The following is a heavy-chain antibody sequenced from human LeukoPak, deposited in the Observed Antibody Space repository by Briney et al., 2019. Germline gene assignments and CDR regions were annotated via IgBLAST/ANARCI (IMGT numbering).Heavy chain of an antibody. D-gene: IGHD6-13*01. J-gene: IGHJ4*02. Sequence: GASVKVSCKASGGTFSSYAISWVRQAPGQGLEWMGGIIPIFGTANYAQKFQGRVTITADESTSTAYMELSSLRSEDTAVYYCAYTVGGIAAAGWVDYWGQGTLVTVSS. CDR2: IIPIFGTA. V-gene: IGHV1-69*13. CDR1: GGTFSSYA. CDR3: AYTVGGIAAAGWVDY.